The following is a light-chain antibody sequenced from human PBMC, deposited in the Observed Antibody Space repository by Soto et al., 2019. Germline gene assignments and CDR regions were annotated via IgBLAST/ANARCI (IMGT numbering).Light chain of an antibody. Sequence: DIQMTQSPSTLSGSVGGRVTITCRASQTISSWLAWYQQKPGKAPKLLIYKASTLKSGVPSRFSGSGSGTDYTLTISSLQPEDFATYYCQQSYNTPPITFGQGTRLETK. CDR2: KAS. J-gene: IGKJ5*01. CDR3: QQSYNTPPIT. V-gene: IGKV1-5*03. CDR1: QTISSW.